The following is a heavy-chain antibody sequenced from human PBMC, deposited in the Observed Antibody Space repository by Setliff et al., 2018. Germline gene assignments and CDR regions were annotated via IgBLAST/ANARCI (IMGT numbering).Heavy chain of an antibody. Sequence: PSETLSLTCTVSVGSISSGSYYWTWIRQPAGKGLEWIGHFHTGGSTNYNRSLRSRVSISVDTSKNQFSLKLSSVTAADTATYYCARAGPTVTFFRVLVISWWDPWGQGSLVTVSS. CDR3: ARAGPTVTFFRVLVISWWDP. CDR2: FHTGGST. D-gene: IGHD3-3*01. CDR1: VGSISSGSYY. V-gene: IGHV4-61*09. J-gene: IGHJ5*02.